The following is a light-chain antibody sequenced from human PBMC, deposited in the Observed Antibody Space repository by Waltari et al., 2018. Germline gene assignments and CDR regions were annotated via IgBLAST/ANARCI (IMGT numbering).Light chain of an antibody. CDR3: MQATHWPRT. CDR2: KVS. V-gene: IGKV2-30*01. CDR1: QSLVYIDGNTY. J-gene: IGKJ1*01. Sequence: DVAMTQSPLSLPVTLGQPASISCRSSQSLVYIDGNTYLNWFQQRPGQSQRRLIYKVSNRDSWVPDRFSGSGSGTDFTLKISRVEAEDVVVYYCMQATHWPRTFGQGTKVEIK.